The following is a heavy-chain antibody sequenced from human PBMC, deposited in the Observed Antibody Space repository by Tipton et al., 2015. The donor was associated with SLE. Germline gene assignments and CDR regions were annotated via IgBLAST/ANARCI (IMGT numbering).Heavy chain of an antibody. CDR3: ARGEGYSRPYYFDY. V-gene: IGHV1-69*05. CDR1: GGTFSNYA. Sequence: QLVQSGAEVKKPGSSVKVSCKASGGTFSNYAINWVRQAPGQGLEWMGGIPPMFTRAKYAQKFQGRVTITTDDSTSTAYMELSSLRSEDTAVYYCARGEGYSRPYYFDYWGQGTLVTVSS. D-gene: IGHD6-13*01. J-gene: IGHJ4*02. CDR2: IPPMFTRA.